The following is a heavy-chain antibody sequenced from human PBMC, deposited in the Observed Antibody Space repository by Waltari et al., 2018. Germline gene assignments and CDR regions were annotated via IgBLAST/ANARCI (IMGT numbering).Heavy chain of an antibody. CDR2: ISYDGTNK. V-gene: IGHV3-30-3*01. Sequence: QVQLVESGGGVVQPGRSLRLSCAASGFSFGGYAMYWVRQDPGKGLEWVAFISYDGTNKYYVDSVKVRFIISRDNSKNTLYLQMNSLRVEDTAVYYCARDPGGSILELDYWGQGTLVTVSS. CDR3: ARDPGGSILELDY. D-gene: IGHD1-1*01. J-gene: IGHJ4*02. CDR1: GFSFGGYA.